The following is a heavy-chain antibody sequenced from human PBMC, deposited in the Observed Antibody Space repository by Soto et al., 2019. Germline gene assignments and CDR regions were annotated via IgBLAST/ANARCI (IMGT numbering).Heavy chain of an antibody. CDR1: GGSISSSSYY. J-gene: IGHJ5*02. CDR3: ARHASAGSRPSWFDP. Sequence: QLQLQESGPGLVKPSETLSLTCTVSGGSISSSSYYWGWIRQPPGKGLEWIGCIYYSGSTYYNPYRKSPVTIPVDKSKNHFSLKLTTVTAADTAGYFCARHASAGSRPSWFDPWGQGTLVTVSS. V-gene: IGHV4-39*01. CDR2: IYYSGST. D-gene: IGHD3-10*01.